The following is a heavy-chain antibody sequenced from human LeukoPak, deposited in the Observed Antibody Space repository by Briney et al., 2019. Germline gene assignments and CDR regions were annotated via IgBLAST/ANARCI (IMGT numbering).Heavy chain of an antibody. V-gene: IGHV3-48*01. J-gene: IGHJ4*02. CDR2: INGGGSPI. CDR3: ARVHVAVAGKHFDY. Sequence: PGGSLRLSCVDSGFTFSRHSMNWVRQAPGKGLEWVSYINGGGSPIYYADSVRGRFTISRDNAKNSLYLQMNSLRAEDTAVYYCARVHVAVAGKHFDYWGQGTLVTVSS. D-gene: IGHD6-19*01. CDR1: GFTFSRHS.